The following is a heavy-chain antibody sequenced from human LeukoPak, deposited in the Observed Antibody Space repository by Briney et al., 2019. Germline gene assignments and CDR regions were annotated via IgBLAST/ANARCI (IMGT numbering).Heavy chain of an antibody. J-gene: IGHJ3*02. CDR3: AKRYDSGWNDAFDI. V-gene: IGHV3-30*04. D-gene: IGHD6-19*01. CDR2: ISYDGSNK. CDR1: GFTFSSYA. Sequence: PGGSLRLSCAASGFTFSSYAMHWVRQAPGKGLEWVAVISYDGSNKYYADSVKGRFTISRDNSKNTLYLQMNSLRAEDTAVYYCAKRYDSGWNDAFDIWGQGTMVTVSS.